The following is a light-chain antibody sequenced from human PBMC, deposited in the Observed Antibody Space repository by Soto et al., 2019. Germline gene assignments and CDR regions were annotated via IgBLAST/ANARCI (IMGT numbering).Light chain of an antibody. J-gene: IGKJ4*01. CDR3: QQFSSYPLT. CDR2: DAS. CDR1: QSVSGY. V-gene: IGKV3-11*01. Sequence: EIVLTQSPAPLSLSPGERATLSCRASQSVSGYLGWYQQKPGQAPRLLIYDASSRATGIPDRFSGGGSGTDFTPAISRLEPEDVAVYYCQQFSSYPLTFGGGTKVDIK.